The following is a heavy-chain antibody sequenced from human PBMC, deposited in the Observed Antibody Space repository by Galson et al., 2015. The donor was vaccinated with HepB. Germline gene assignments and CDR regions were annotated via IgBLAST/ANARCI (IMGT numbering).Heavy chain of an antibody. Sequence: SVKVSCKASGYTFTDYHIHWVRQAPGQGLEWMGRINPNSGGTNYAQKFQGRVTMTRDTSISTAYMELSRLRSDDTAVYYCARGRDRGSYSIDRYWGQGPLVTVSS. CDR2: INPNSGGT. CDR1: GYTFTDYH. CDR3: ARGRDRGSYSIDRY. J-gene: IGHJ4*02. V-gene: IGHV1-2*06. D-gene: IGHD1-26*01.